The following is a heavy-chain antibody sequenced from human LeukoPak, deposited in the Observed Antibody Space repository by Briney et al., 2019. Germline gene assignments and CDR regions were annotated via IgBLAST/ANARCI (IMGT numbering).Heavy chain of an antibody. D-gene: IGHD6-19*01. V-gene: IGHV1-18*01. CDR3: ARGPAVAGRGPFDS. Sequence: ASVKVSCKASGYTFTNYGVSWVRQAPGQGLEWMGWISAYNANTNYAQKLQGRVTMTTDTSTSTAYMELRSLRSDDTAVYYCARGPAVAGRGPFDSWGQGTLVTVSS. J-gene: IGHJ4*02. CDR2: ISAYNANT. CDR1: GYTFTNYG.